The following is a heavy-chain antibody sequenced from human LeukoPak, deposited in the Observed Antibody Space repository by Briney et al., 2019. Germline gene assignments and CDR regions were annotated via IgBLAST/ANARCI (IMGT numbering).Heavy chain of an antibody. J-gene: IGHJ3*02. CDR1: GGSISSYY. CDR3: ARRDYGGNLPYAFDI. Sequence: MTSETLSLTCTVSGGSISSYYWSWIRQPPGKGLEWIGYISYSGTTNYNPSLKSRVTMSVDKSKNQFSLRLRSVTAADTAVYYCARRDYGGNLPYAFDIWGQGTLVTVSS. V-gene: IGHV4-59*08. D-gene: IGHD4-23*01. CDR2: ISYSGTT.